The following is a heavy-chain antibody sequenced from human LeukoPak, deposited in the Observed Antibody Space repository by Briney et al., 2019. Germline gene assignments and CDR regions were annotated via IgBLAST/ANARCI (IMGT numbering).Heavy chain of an antibody. CDR1: GGTFSSYA. CDR3: ARVSIAAAGTLDY. Sequence: SVKVSCKASGGTFSSYAISWVRQAPGQGLEWMGGIIPIFGTANYAQKFQGRVTINTDESTSTAYMELSSLRSEDTAVYYCARVSIAAAGTLDYWGQGTLVTVSS. CDR2: IIPIFGTA. D-gene: IGHD6-13*01. V-gene: IGHV1-69*05. J-gene: IGHJ4*02.